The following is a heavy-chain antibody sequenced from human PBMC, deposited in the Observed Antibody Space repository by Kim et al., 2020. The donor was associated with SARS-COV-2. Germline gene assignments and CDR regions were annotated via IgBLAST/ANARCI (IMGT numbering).Heavy chain of an antibody. D-gene: IGHD6-6*01. V-gene: IGHV4-34*01. J-gene: IGHJ4*02. CDR3: ARGPPYSSSSPVGY. Sequence: SETLSLTCAVYGGSFSGYYWSWIRQPPGKGLEWIGEINHSGSTNYNPSLKSRVTISVDTSKNQFSLKLSSVTAADTAVYYCARGPPYSSSSPVGYWGQGTLVTVSS. CDR1: GGSFSGYY. CDR2: INHSGST.